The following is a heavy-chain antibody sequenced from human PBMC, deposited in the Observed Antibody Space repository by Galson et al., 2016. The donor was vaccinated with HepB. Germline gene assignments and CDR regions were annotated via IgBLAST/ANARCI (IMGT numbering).Heavy chain of an antibody. CDR1: GFTFSDYP. J-gene: IGHJ6*02. D-gene: IGHD3-3*01. Sequence: SLRLSCAASGFTFSDYPMHWVRQAPGKGLEWVAVISYDGSNEYYADSVKGRFTISRDNSKSTLYLQMKSLRGEDTAVYYCAREDGRDTFGRNALGVWGQGTTVTVSS. CDR2: ISYDGSNE. V-gene: IGHV3-30*04. CDR3: AREDGRDTFGRNALGV.